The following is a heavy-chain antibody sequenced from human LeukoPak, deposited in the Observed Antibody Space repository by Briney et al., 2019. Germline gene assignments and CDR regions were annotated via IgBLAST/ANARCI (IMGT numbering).Heavy chain of an antibody. Sequence: SETLSLTCTVSGGSISSYYWSWIRQPPGKGLEWVGFLSYNMHSDYNPSLKSRVTISVDTSKNQFSLRLSSVTAADTAIYYCARVAASGTGPDYWGQGTLVTVSS. V-gene: IGHV4-59*01. CDR1: GGSISSYY. CDR3: ARVAASGTGPDY. D-gene: IGHD6-13*01. CDR2: LSYNMHS. J-gene: IGHJ4*02.